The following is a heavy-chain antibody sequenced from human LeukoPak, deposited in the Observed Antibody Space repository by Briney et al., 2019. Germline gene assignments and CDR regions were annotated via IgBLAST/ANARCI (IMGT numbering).Heavy chain of an antibody. V-gene: IGHV3-30-3*01. CDR3: ARQDSLLVDAFDI. CDR2: ISYDGSNK. CDR1: GFTFSSYA. Sequence: GGSLRLSCAASGFTFSSYAMHWVRQAPGKGLEWVAVISYDGSNKYYADSVKGRFTISRDNSKNTLYLQMNSLRAEDTAVYYCARQDSLLVDAFDIWGQGTMVTVSS. J-gene: IGHJ3*02.